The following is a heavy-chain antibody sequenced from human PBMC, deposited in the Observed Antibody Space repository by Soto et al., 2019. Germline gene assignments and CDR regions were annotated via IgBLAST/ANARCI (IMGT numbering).Heavy chain of an antibody. CDR2: ISYDGSNK. D-gene: IGHD3-10*01. V-gene: IGHV3-30*18. J-gene: IGHJ4*02. CDR1: GYTFSSYG. CDR3: AKGDYYGSGSLED. Sequence: QVQLVESGGGVVQPGRSLRLSCAAAGYTFSSYGMHWVRQAPGKGLEWVAVISYDGSNKYYADSVKGRFTISRDNSKKTLYLQMNSLRAEDTAVYYCAKGDYYGSGSLEDWGQGTLVTVSS.